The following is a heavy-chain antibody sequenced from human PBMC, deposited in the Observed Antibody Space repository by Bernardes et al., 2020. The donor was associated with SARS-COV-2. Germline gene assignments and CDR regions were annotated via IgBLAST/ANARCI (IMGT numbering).Heavy chain of an antibody. V-gene: IGHV1-46*01. Sequence: ASVKVSCKASGYTFTSYYMPWVRQAPGKGLEWMGIINPSGGSTSYAQKFQGRVTMTRDTSTSTVYMELSSLRSEDTAVYYCARDDSSGYYSVCGQGTLVTGS. CDR1: GYTFTSYY. CDR2: INPSGGST. D-gene: IGHD3-22*01. CDR3: ARDDSSGYYSV. J-gene: IGHJ4*02.